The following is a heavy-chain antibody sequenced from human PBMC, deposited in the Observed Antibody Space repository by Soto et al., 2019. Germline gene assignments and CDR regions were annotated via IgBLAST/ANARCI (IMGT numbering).Heavy chain of an antibody. V-gene: IGHV2-5*02. CDR1: GFSLSTSGVG. D-gene: IGHD3-9*01. J-gene: IGHJ4*02. CDR3: ARMGRYYDILTGYSWTIDY. CDR2: IYWDDDK. Sequence: QITLKESGPTLVKPTQTLTLTCTFSGFSLSTSGVGVGWIRQPPGKALEWLALIYWDDDKRYSPSLKSRLTINKDTSKNQVVLTMTNMDPVDTATYYCARMGRYYDILTGYSWTIDYWGQGTLLTVSS.